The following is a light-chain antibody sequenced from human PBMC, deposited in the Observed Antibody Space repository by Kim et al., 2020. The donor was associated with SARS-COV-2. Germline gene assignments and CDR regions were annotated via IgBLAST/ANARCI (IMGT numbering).Light chain of an antibody. J-gene: IGLJ1*01. Sequence: VSRGQTASITCSGDKLGDKYACWYQQKPGQSPVLVIYQDSKRPSGIPERFSGSNSGNTATLTISGTQAMDEADYYCQAWDSSLYVFGTGTKVTVL. CDR1: KLGDKY. CDR3: QAWDSSLYV. CDR2: QDS. V-gene: IGLV3-1*01.